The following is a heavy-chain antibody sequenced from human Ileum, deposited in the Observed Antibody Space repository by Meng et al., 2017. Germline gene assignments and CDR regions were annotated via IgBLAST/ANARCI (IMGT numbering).Heavy chain of an antibody. CDR3: ARRVGATPYAYNWLDP. V-gene: IGHV4-34*01. Sequence: QVHIPQVGAGLLHHSGTLSLTCGVYGGSFSGYYWSWIRQPPGKGLEWIGEIDHSGGTNYNPSLKNRVTISVDTSNNRFSLKLSSVKAADTALYFCARRVGATPYAYNWLDPWGQGTLVTVSS. D-gene: IGHD1-26*01. J-gene: IGHJ5*02. CDR1: GGSFSGYY. CDR2: IDHSGGT.